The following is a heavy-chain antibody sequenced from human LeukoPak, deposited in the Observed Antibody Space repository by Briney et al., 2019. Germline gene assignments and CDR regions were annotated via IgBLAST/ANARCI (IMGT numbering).Heavy chain of an antibody. CDR2: ISYDGSNK. Sequence: GGSLRLSCAASGFTFSSYGMHWVRQAPGKGLEWVAVISYDGSNKYYADSVKGRFTTSRDNSKNTLYLQMNSLRAEDTSVYYCAKDRDIVVVPCGIPQGLDYWGQGTLVTVSS. D-gene: IGHD2-2*01. J-gene: IGHJ4*02. V-gene: IGHV3-30*18. CDR1: GFTFSSYG. CDR3: AKDRDIVVVPCGIPQGLDY.